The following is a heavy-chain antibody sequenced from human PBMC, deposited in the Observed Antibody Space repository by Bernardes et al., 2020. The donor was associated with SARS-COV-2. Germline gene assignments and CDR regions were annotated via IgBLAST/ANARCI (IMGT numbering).Heavy chain of an antibody. J-gene: IGHJ6*02. Sequence: ASVKVSCKASGYTFTGYYMHWVRQAPGQGLEWMGWINPNSGGTNYAQKFQGRVTMTRDTSISTAYMELSRLRSDDTAVYYCAREMGRGEYCGGDCYYYGMDVWGQGTTVTVSS. D-gene: IGHD2-21*01. CDR3: AREMGRGEYCGGDCYYYGMDV. V-gene: IGHV1-2*02. CDR1: GYTFTGYY. CDR2: INPNSGGT.